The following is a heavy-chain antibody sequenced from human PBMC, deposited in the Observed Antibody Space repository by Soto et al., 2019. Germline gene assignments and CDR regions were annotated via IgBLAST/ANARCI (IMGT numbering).Heavy chain of an antibody. V-gene: IGHV1-18*01. CDR2: ISADNGNT. Sequence: QVQLVQSGAEVKKPGASVKVSCKASGYTFHSYGIIWVRQAPGQGLEWMGWISADNGNTNYAQKFQGRFTMTTDTSTGTADMVLRSLRSDDTAVYYCARGQLSPTRTGGTRYWGQGTLVTVSS. J-gene: IGHJ4*02. CDR1: GYTFHSYG. D-gene: IGHD3-16*01. CDR3: ARGQLSPTRTGGTRY.